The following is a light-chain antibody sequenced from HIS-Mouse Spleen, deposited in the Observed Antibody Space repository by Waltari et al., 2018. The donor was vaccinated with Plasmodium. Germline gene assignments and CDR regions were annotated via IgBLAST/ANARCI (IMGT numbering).Light chain of an antibody. J-gene: IGKJ2*01. CDR2: GAS. Sequence: EIVMTQSRATLLASAGGGAPFSCRARQSVSSNLAWYQQKPGQAPRLLIYGASTRATGIPPRFSGSGSGTEFTLTISSMQAEDFAVYYCQQYNNWPPFTFGQGTKLEIK. V-gene: IGKV3-15*01. CDR1: QSVSSN. CDR3: QQYNNWPPFT.